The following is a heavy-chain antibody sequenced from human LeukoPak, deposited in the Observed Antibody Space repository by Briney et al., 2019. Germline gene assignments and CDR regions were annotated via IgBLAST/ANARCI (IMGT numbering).Heavy chain of an antibody. D-gene: IGHD4-11*01. CDR1: GGSISSGGYY. V-gene: IGHV4-31*03. CDR3: ARAARNYVGDWFDP. Sequence: SETLSLTCTVSGGSISSGGYYWSWIRQHPGKGLEWIGYIYYSGSTYYNPSLKSRVTISVDTSRNQFSLKLSSVTAADTAVYYCARAARNYVGDWFDPWGQGTLVTVSS. J-gene: IGHJ5*02. CDR2: IYYSGST.